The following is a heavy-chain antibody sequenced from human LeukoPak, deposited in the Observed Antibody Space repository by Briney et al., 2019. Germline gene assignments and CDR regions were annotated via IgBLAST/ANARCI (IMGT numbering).Heavy chain of an antibody. V-gene: IGHV3-23*01. D-gene: IGHD1-26*01. Sequence: GGSLRLSCAASEFTFSTYAMSWVRQAPGRGLEWVSGISGSGGSTYYVDSVKGRFTISSDNSKNTLYLQMNSLRADDTAVYYCAKDRHSGNYWDFDYWGQGTLVTVSS. CDR1: EFTFSTYA. CDR2: ISGSGGST. J-gene: IGHJ4*02. CDR3: AKDRHSGNYWDFDY.